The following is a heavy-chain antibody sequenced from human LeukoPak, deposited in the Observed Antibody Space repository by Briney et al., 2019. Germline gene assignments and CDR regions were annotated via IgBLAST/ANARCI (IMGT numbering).Heavy chain of an antibody. CDR1: GGSISSYY. V-gene: IGHV4-4*07. Sequence: SETLSLTCTVSGGSISSYYWSWIRQPAGKGLEWIGRIYTSGSTNYNPSLKSRVTMSVDTSKNQFSLKLSSVTAADTAVYYCASTVGPSRYDFWSGYFDYWGQGTLVTVSS. J-gene: IGHJ4*02. CDR2: IYTSGST. D-gene: IGHD3-3*01. CDR3: ASTVGPSRYDFWSGYFDY.